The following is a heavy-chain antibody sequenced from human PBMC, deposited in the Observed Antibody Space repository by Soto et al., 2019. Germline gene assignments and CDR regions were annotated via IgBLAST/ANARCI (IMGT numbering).Heavy chain of an antibody. Sequence: EVQLVESRGGLVKPGGSLRLSCAASGFTFSSYYMHWVRQAPGKGLEWVSSISGSSGYKYYADSVKGRFTISRDNAKKSLYLQMNSLSAADTAVYYCARDRVVALTVDWFDPWGQGTLVSVSS. D-gene: IGHD6-19*01. J-gene: IGHJ5*02. CDR3: ARDRVVALTVDWFDP. V-gene: IGHV3-21*01. CDR1: GFTFSSYY. CDR2: ISGSSGYK.